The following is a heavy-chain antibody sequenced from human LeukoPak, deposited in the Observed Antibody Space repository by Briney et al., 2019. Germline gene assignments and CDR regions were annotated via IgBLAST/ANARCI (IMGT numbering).Heavy chain of an antibody. CDR1: GFTFSSYW. J-gene: IGHJ4*02. Sequence: PGGSLRLSCAASGFTFSSYWMTWVRQAPGKGLEWVANINQDGSQKYYVDSVKGRFTISRDNAKKSLYLQMSSLRAEDTTVYYCTRGEEAFDCWGQGTLVTVSS. V-gene: IGHV3-7*04. CDR2: INQDGSQK. CDR3: TRGEEAFDC.